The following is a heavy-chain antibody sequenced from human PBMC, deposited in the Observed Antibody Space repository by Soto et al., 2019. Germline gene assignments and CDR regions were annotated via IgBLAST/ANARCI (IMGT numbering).Heavy chain of an antibody. V-gene: IGHV3-33*01. J-gene: IGHJ5*02. CDR3: ASFAAAGRRNWFDP. Sequence: PGGFLRLSCAASGFTFSSYGMHWVRQAPGKGLEWVAVIWYDGSNKYYADSVKGRFTISRDNPKNTLYLQMNSLRAEDTAVYYCASFAAAGRRNWFDPWGQGTLVTVSS. CDR2: IWYDGSNK. D-gene: IGHD6-13*01. CDR1: GFTFSSYG.